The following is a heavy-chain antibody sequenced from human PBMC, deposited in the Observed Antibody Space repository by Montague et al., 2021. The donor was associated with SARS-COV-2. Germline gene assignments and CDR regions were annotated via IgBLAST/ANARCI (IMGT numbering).Heavy chain of an antibody. CDR3: ARDPSRQPLLYPIGDYYYGMDV. Sequence: SETLSLTCTVSGGSISSSSYYWGWIRQAPGKGLEWIGSIYYSGSTYYNPSLKSRVTISVDTSKNQFSLKLSSVTDADTAVYYCARDPSRQPLLYPIGDYYYGMDVWGQGTTVTVSS. D-gene: IGHD2-2*02. V-gene: IGHV4-39*07. CDR1: GGSISSSSYY. CDR2: IYYSGST. J-gene: IGHJ6*02.